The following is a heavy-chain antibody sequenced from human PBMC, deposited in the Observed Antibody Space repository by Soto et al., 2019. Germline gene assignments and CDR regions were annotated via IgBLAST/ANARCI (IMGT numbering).Heavy chain of an antibody. J-gene: IGHJ6*04. CDR2: ISGSGGST. V-gene: IGHV3-23*01. CDR1: GFTFSSYA. D-gene: IGHD2-15*01. CDR3: AKDRIVVVVHPPRVV. Sequence: GSLRVSCAASGFTFSSYAMSCVRQAPEKGLEWVSAISGSGGSTYYAASVKGRFTISRDNSKNTLYLQMNSLRAEDTAVYYCAKDRIVVVVHPPRVVWGKGTTVTVSS.